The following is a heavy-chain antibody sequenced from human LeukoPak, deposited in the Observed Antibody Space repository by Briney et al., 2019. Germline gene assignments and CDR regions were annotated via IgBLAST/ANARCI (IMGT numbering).Heavy chain of an antibody. D-gene: IGHD6-19*01. J-gene: IGHJ4*02. CDR2: ISGSGDSI. CDR3: SPLGSGVDY. Sequence: GGSLRLSCAASGFTFSSYAMSWVRQAPGKGLEWVSSISGSGDSIYYADSVKGRFTISRDNSKNTLYLEINSLRAEDTAVYYCSPLGSGVDYWGQGTLVTVTS. V-gene: IGHV3-23*01. CDR1: GFTFSSYA.